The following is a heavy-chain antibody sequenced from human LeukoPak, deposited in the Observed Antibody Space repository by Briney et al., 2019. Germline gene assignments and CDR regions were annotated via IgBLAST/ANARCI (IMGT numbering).Heavy chain of an antibody. CDR2: IYTSGST. CDR1: GGSISSGDYY. CDR3: ARGVPAAISGDWFDP. V-gene: IGHV4-61*02. Sequence: PSQTLSLTCTVSGGSISSGDYYWSWIRQPPGKGLEWIGRIYTSGSTNYNPSLKSRVTMSVDTSKNQFSLKLSSVTAADTAVYYCARGVPAAISGDWFDPWGQGTLVTVSS. J-gene: IGHJ5*02. D-gene: IGHD2-2*02.